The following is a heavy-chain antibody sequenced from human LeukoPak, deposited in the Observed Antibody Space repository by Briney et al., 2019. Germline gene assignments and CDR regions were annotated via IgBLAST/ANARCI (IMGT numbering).Heavy chain of an antibody. CDR3: ATLPRGPTGYVGYGGEDY. CDR2: ITGSGGST. Sequence: GGALRLSCAASGFTFGIYAMTWVRQAPGKGLQWVSAITGSGGSTYYADSVKGRFTISRDNSKNTLYLRMNGLRAEDTAVYYCATLPRGPTGYVGYGGEDYWGQGALVTVSS. D-gene: IGHD5-12*01. CDR1: GFTFGIYA. V-gene: IGHV3-23*01. J-gene: IGHJ4*02.